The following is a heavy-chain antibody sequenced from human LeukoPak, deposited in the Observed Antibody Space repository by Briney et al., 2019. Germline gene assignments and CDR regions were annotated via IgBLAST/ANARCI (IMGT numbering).Heavy chain of an antibody. V-gene: IGHV3-30-3*01. J-gene: IGHJ4*02. CDR2: ISYDGSNK. CDR1: GFTFSSYA. Sequence: PGGSLRLSCAASGFTFSSYAMHWVRQAPGKGLEWVAVISYDGSNKYYADSVKGRFTISRDNSKNTLYLQMNSLRAEDTAVYYCARGGERVAWEEAIDYWGQGTLVTVSS. D-gene: IGHD1-26*01. CDR3: ARGGERVAWEEAIDY.